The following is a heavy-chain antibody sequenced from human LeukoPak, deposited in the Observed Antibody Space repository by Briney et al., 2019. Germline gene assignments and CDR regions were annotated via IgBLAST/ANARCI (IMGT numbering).Heavy chain of an antibody. CDR3: ARGTVTAAADPWRSWYYYMDV. V-gene: IGHV1-69*13. D-gene: IGHD6-13*01. CDR1: GGTFSSYA. Sequence: ASVKVSCKASGGTFSSYAISWVRQAPGQGREWMGGIIPIFGTANYAQKFQGRVTITADESTSTAYMELSSLRSEDTAVYYCARGTVTAAADPWRSWYYYMDVWGKGTTVTVSS. J-gene: IGHJ6*03. CDR2: IIPIFGTA.